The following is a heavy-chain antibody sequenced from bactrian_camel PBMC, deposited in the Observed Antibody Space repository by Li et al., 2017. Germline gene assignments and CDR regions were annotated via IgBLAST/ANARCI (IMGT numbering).Heavy chain of an antibody. CDR2: IDGDRRT. CDR3: AAGSGWDCLVSGLLAGTYNY. V-gene: IGHV3S55*01. CDR1: GYTARVYS. D-gene: IGHD5*01. Sequence: HVQLVESGGGSVLAGGSLRVSCEASGYTARVYSMAWFRQTPGKEREGVAAIDGDRRTYYAESVKGRFTISHDNAKNTLYLQMNSLKPEDTATYYCAAGSGWDCLVSGLLAGTYNYWGQGTQVTVS. J-gene: IGHJ4*01.